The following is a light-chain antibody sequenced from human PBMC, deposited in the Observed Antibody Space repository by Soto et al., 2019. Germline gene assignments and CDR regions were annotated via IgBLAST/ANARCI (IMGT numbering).Light chain of an antibody. CDR3: SSFTSSSTYV. Sequence: QSALTQPASVSGSPRQSITISCTGTSTDVGGYNYVSWYQQHPGKAPKLIIFEVSNRFSGSKSGNTASLTISGLQAEDEADYFCSSFTSSSTYVFGTGTKVTVL. CDR1: STDVGGYNY. CDR2: EVS. V-gene: IGLV2-14*01. J-gene: IGLJ1*01.